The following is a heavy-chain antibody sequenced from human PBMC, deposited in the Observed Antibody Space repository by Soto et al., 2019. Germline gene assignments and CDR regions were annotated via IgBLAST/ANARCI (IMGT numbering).Heavy chain of an antibody. CDR2: INSNGRNK. CDR3: VRASEPHPYGSGSYPPY. Sequence: HLGGSLRLSCSASGFTFSNSAMHWVRQTPGRGLQYLAFINSNGRNKFYGDSVKGRFTVSRDNAKNTLYLQMSSLRVDDTARYFCVRASEPHPYGSGSYPPYWGPGTQVTVSS. D-gene: IGHD3-10*01. J-gene: IGHJ4*01. CDR1: GFTFSNSA. V-gene: IGHV3-64D*06.